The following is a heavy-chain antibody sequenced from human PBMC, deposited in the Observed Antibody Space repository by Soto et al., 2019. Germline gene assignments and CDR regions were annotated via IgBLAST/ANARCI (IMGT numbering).Heavy chain of an antibody. CDR2: ISYDGSNK. J-gene: IGHJ6*02. V-gene: IGHV3-30-3*01. Sequence: PGGSLRLSCAASGFTFSSYALHWVRQAPGKGLEWVAVISYDGSNKYYPESVKGRFTISRDNSKNTLYMQMNSLRDEDTAVYYCARDIRRRTYYFDTTAYSLNYYFYPMDVWGQGTTVTVS. D-gene: IGHD3-22*01. CDR3: ARDIRRRTYYFDTTAYSLNYYFYPMDV. CDR1: GFTFSSYA.